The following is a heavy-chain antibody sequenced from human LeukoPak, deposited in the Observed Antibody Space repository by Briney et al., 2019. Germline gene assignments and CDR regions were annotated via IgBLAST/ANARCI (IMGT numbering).Heavy chain of an antibody. D-gene: IGHD2-2*02. CDR3: AREDCSSTSCYSEPLDY. V-gene: IGHV4-61*02. CDR1: GGSISSGSYY. Sequence: PSETLSLTCTVSGGSISSGSYYWSWIRQPAGKGLEWIGRIYTSGSTNYNPSLKSRVTISVDTSKNQFSLKLSSVTAADTAVYYCAREDCSSTSCYSEPLDYWGQGTLVTVSS. CDR2: IYTSGST. J-gene: IGHJ4*02.